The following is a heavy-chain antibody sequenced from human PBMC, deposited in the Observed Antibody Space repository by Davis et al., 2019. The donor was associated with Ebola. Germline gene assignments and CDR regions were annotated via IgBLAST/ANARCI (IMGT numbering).Heavy chain of an antibody. V-gene: IGHV3-48*01. CDR2: ISSSSSTI. D-gene: IGHD2-15*01. Sequence: GESLKISCAASGFTFSSYSMNWVRQAPGKGLEWVSYISSSSSTIYYADSVKGRFTISRDNSKNTLYLQMNSLRAEDTAVYYCANGWVVVAATLYYYYGMDVWGKGTTVTVSS. CDR1: GFTFSSYS. J-gene: IGHJ6*04. CDR3: ANGWVVVAATLYYYYGMDV.